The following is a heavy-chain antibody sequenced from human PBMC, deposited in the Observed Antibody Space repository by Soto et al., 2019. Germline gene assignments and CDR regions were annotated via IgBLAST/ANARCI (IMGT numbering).Heavy chain of an antibody. CDR3: AIRGASGYGYDAFDI. CDR1: GYTFTGSY. CDR2: INPNSGGT. V-gene: IGHV1-2*04. J-gene: IGHJ3*02. Sequence: ASVKVSCKASGYTFTGSYMHWVRQAPGQGLEWMGWINPNSGGTNYAQKFQGWVTMTRDTSISTAYMELSRLRSDDTAVYYCAIRGASGYGYDAFDIWGQGTMVTVSS. D-gene: IGHD5-12*01.